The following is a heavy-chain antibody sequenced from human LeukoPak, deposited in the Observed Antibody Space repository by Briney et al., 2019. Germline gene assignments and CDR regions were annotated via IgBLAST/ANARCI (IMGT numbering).Heavy chain of an antibody. D-gene: IGHD5-12*01. V-gene: IGHV1-69*06. CDR2: IIPIFGTA. J-gene: IGHJ4*02. CDR3: ARDARGGYDWFDY. CDR1: GGTFSSYA. Sequence: ASVTVSCKASGGTFSSYAISWVRQPAGRGLEWMGGIIPIFGTANYAQKFQGRVTITADKSTSTAYMELSSLRSEDTAVYYCARDARGGYDWFDYWGQGTLVTVSS.